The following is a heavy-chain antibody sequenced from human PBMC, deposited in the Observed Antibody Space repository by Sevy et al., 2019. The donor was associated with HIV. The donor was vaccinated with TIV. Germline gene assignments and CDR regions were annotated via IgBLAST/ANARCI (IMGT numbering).Heavy chain of an antibody. J-gene: IGHJ6*02. V-gene: IGHV3-21*01. CDR2: ISSRSGYI. CDR1: GFNFNKHF. Sequence: GGSLRLSCVGSGFNFNKHFMVWVRQAPGRGLQWVSSISSRSGYIFYSDSVRGRFTISRGNAKNSLFLEMNNLGVEDTAVDCCTREASAAGNSFGLDVWGQGTTVTVSS. CDR3: TREASAAGNSFGLDV. D-gene: IGHD6-13*01.